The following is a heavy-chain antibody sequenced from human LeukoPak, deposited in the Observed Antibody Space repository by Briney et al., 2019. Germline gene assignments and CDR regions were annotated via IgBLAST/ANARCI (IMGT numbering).Heavy chain of an antibody. D-gene: IGHD3-16*02. CDR1: GGSISSDNHY. J-gene: IGHJ5*01. CDR2: INYSGNT. Sequence: PSETLSLACTVSGGSISSDNHYWSWIRQHPGKGREWIGYINYSGNTHYNPSLKSLATISVDTSKNQFSLKLNSVTAADTAVYYCARVGYEYVWGSYRYGWFDPWGQGTLVTVSS. CDR3: ARVGYEYVWGSYRYGWFDP. V-gene: IGHV4-31*01.